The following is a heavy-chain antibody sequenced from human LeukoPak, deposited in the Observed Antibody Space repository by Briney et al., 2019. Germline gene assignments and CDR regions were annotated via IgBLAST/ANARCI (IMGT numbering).Heavy chain of an antibody. Sequence: GGSLRLSCAASGFTFSSYGMHWVRQAPGKGLEWVAVIWYDGSNKYYADSVKGRFTISRDNSKNTLYLQMNSLRAEDTAVYYCARVRYSGSYLFDYWGQGTLVTVSS. CDR1: GFTFSSYG. CDR2: IWYDGSNK. D-gene: IGHD1-26*01. V-gene: IGHV3-33*01. J-gene: IGHJ4*02. CDR3: ARVRYSGSYLFDY.